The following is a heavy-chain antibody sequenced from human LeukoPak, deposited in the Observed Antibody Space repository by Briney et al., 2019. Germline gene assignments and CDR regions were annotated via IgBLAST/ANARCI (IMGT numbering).Heavy chain of an antibody. V-gene: IGHV2-70*01. CDR3: ARTSGYSSGWYLFDY. D-gene: IGHD6-19*01. CDR2: LDWDDDK. J-gene: IGHJ4*02. Sequence: SGPTLVNPTQTLTLTCTFSGFSLSTSGMCVSWIRQPPGKALEWLALLDWDDDKHYSTSLKTRLTIFKDTSKNQVVLTMTNMDPVDTATYYCARTSGYSSGWYLFDYWGQGTLVTVSS. CDR1: GFSLSTSGMC.